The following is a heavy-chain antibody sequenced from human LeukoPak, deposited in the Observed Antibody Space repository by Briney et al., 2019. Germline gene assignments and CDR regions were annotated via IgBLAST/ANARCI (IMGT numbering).Heavy chain of an antibody. J-gene: IGHJ4*02. D-gene: IGHD3-3*02. V-gene: IGHV3-7*01. Sequence: GGSLRLSCAASGFTFGNSWMNWFRQAPGKGLEWVAHIKQDGSDTYVDSVKGRFTISRDIAKTSLFLHMNSLTTEDSAVYYCAREHSSHFTWGQGTLVTVSS. CDR3: AREHSSHFT. CDR1: GFTFGNSW. CDR2: IKQDGSDT.